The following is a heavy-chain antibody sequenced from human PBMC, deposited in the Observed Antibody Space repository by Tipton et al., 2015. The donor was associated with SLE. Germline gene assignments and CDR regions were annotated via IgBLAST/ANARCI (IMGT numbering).Heavy chain of an antibody. CDR3: ARRGSWWYFDL. CDR2: GHYSGAT. D-gene: IGHD1-26*01. J-gene: IGHJ2*01. V-gene: IGHV4-39*07. Sequence: TLSLTCTVSGVSVSSGGFYWGWIRQPPGKGLGWIGTGHYSGATYKHSSLKNRITISVNTSKNQFSLKFSSVTAADTAVDYCARRGSWWYFDLWGRGTLFTVSS. CDR1: GVSVSSGGFY.